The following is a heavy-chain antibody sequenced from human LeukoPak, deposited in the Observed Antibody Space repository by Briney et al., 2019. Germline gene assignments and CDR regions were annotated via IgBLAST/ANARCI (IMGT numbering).Heavy chain of an antibody. CDR2: VSGDGETT. V-gene: IGHV3-21*01. CDR1: GFTFSSYS. Sequence: GGSLRLSCAASGFTFSSYSMNWVRQAPGKGLEWVSAVSGDGETTYYADSVKGRFTISRDNAKNSLYLQMNSLRAEDTAVYYCAELGITMIGGVWGKGTTVTISS. J-gene: IGHJ6*04. D-gene: IGHD3-10*02. CDR3: AELGITMIGGV.